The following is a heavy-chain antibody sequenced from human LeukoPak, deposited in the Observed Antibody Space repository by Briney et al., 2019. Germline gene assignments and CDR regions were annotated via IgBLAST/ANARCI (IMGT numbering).Heavy chain of an antibody. CDR2: MYTDGST. V-gene: IGHV4-4*07. CDR3: ARGGPTQEYCSGGSCYGVYFQH. D-gene: IGHD2-15*01. CDR1: GGSMSSYY. J-gene: IGHJ1*01. Sequence: SETLSLTCIVSGGSMSSYYWSWIRQPAGKGLEWIGRMYTDGSTNYNPFLNSRVTMSVDTSKKHFSLRLNSVTAADTAVYYCARGGPTQEYCSGGSCYGVYFQHWGQGTLVTVSS.